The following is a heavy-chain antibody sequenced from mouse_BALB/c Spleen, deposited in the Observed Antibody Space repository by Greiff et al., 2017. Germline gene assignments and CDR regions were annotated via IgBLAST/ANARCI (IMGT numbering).Heavy chain of an antibody. CDR3: ARRMGRGYFDY. V-gene: IGHV1-7*01. Sequence: QVQLQQSGAELAKPGASVKMSCKASGYTFTSYWMHWVKQRPGQGLEWIGYINPSTGYTEYNQKFKDKATLTADKSSSTAYMQLSSLTSEDSAVYYCARRMGRGYFDYWGQGTTLTVSS. J-gene: IGHJ2*01. CDR1: GYTFTSYW. D-gene: IGHD4-1*01. CDR2: INPSTGYT.